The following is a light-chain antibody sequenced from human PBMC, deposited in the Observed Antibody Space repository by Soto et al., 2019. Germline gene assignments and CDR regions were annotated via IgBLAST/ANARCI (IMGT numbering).Light chain of an antibody. Sequence: EIVMTQSPATLSVSPGERATLSCRASQSISSNLAWYQQKPGQAPRLLIYDASTRATGIPARFSGSGSGTEFTLTISSLQSEDFAAYYCQQYNNWPTYIFGQGTKLEIK. CDR3: QQYNNWPTYI. CDR1: QSISSN. J-gene: IGKJ2*01. V-gene: IGKV3-15*01. CDR2: DAS.